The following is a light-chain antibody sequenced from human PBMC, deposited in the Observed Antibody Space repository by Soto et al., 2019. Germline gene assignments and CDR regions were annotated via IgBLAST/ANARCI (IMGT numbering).Light chain of an antibody. Sequence: QSVLTQPPSESGTPGQRVTISCSGSSSNIGSNYVYWYQQLPGTAPKLLIYRNNQRPSGVPDRFPGSKSGTSASLAISGLRSEDYSYYYCGSWDISLSAYVFCSGTEFAVL. CDR1: SSNIGSNY. J-gene: IGLJ1*01. V-gene: IGLV1-47*01. CDR3: GSWDISLSAYV. CDR2: RNN.